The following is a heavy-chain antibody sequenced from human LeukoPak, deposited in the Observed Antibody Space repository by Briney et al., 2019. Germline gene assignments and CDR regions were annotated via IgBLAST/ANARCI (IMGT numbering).Heavy chain of an antibody. CDR3: ARDGAARGYMDV. CDR1: GGSISSSSYY. V-gene: IGHV4-39*07. Sequence: NASETLSLTCTVSGGSISSSSYYWGWIRQPPGKGLEWIGSIYYSGSTYYNPSLKSRVTISVDTSKNQFSLKLSSVTAADTAVYYCARDGAARGYMDVWGKGTTVTVSS. J-gene: IGHJ6*03. CDR2: IYYSGST. D-gene: IGHD3-16*01.